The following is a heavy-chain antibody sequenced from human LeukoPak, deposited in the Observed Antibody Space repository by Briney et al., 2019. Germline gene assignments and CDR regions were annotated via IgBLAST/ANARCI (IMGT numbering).Heavy chain of an antibody. CDR2: INSNGGDT. CDR1: GYTFTGYY. Sequence: ASVKVSCKASGYTFTGYYIHWLRQAPGQGLEWMGWINSNGGDTNYAQKFQGRVTMTRDTSISTAYMELSSLRSDDTAVYYCARSVREVIDSSRAPFDYWGQGTLVTVSS. V-gene: IGHV1-2*02. D-gene: IGHD3-10*01. J-gene: IGHJ4*02. CDR3: ARSVREVIDSSRAPFDY.